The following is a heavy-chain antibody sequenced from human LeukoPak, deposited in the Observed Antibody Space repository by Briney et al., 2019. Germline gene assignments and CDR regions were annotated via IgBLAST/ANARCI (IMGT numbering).Heavy chain of an antibody. V-gene: IGHV3-7*01. D-gene: IGHD2-2*01. CDR3: ARERGLSSSSDY. Sequence: GGSLRLSCAASGFTFSSYWMSWVRQAPGKGLEWVANIKKDGSEKYYLESVKGRFTISRDNAKNSLYLQMHSLRAEDTAVYYCARERGLSSSSDYWGQGTLVTVSS. CDR2: IKKDGSEK. J-gene: IGHJ4*02. CDR1: GFTFSSYW.